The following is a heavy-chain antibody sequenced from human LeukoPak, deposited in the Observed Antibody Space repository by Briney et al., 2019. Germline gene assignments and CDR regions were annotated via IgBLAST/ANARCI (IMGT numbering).Heavy chain of an antibody. J-gene: IGHJ4*02. D-gene: IGHD5-24*01. V-gene: IGHV4-59*08. CDR2: IYYSGST. Sequence: SETLSLTCTVSGGSISSYYWSWIRQPPGKGLEWIGNIYYSGSTNYNPSLKSRVTISVDTPENQFSLRLSSVTAADTAVYYCARAGVGWLQSMGPLDYWGQGTLVTVSS. CDR3: ARAGVGWLQSMGPLDY. CDR1: GGSISSYY.